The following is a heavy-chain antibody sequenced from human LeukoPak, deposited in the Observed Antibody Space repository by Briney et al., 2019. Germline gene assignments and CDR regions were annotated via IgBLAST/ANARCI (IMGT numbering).Heavy chain of an antibody. V-gene: IGHV3-30-3*01. CDR2: ISYDGSNK. D-gene: IGHD2-21*02. J-gene: IGHJ2*01. CDR3: GRRPVNGVTAYWYFDL. CDR1: GFTFSSYA. Sequence: PGRSLRLSCAASGFTFSSYAMHWVRQAPGKGLEWVAVISYDGSNKYYADSVKGRFTISRDNSKLTLYLQLNSLSADDTAVYYCGRRPVNGVTAYWYFDLWGRGTLVTVSS.